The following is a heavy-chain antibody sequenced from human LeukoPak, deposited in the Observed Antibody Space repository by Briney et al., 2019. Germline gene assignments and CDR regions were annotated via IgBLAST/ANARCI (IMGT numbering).Heavy chain of an antibody. V-gene: IGHV3-30*18. CDR3: AKDLALVVVTDNGMDV. CDR1: AFIFSSYG. J-gene: IGHJ6*02. D-gene: IGHD2-21*02. CDR2: ISYDGSNK. Sequence: GRSLRLSCAASAFIFSSYGMHWVRQAPGKGLEWVAVISYDGSNKYYADSVKDRFTISRDNSKNTLYLQMNSLRAEDTAVYYCAKDLALVVVTDNGMDVWGQGTTVTVSS.